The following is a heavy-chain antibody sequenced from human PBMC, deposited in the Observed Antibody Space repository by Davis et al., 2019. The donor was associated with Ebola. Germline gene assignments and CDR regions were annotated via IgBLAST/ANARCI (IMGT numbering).Heavy chain of an antibody. D-gene: IGHD6-19*01. Sequence: SETLSLTCTVSGGSISTSSQYWGWIRQPPGKGLEWIGSVHYSGSTPYYNPSLKSRVTISADTSKNQLSLRLSSVTAADTAVYYCARDRLAVEYGMDVWGKGTTVTVSS. J-gene: IGHJ6*04. CDR1: GGSISTSSQY. CDR2: VHYSGSTP. V-gene: IGHV4-39*02. CDR3: ARDRLAVEYGMDV.